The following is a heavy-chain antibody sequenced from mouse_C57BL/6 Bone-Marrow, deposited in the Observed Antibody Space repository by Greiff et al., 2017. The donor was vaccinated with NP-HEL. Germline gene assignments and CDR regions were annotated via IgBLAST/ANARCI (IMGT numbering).Heavy chain of an antibody. Sequence: EVKLQESGPGLVKPSQSLSLTCSVTGYSITSGYYWNWIRQFPGNKLEWMGYISYDGSNNYNPSLKNRISITRDTSQNQFFLKLNSVTTEDTAAYDGARDLVGFYAMDCWGKGTSVTVAS. D-gene: IGHD1-1*02. J-gene: IGHJ4*01. CDR2: ISYDGSN. V-gene: IGHV3-6*01. CDR3: ARDLVGFYAMDC. CDR1: GYSITSGYY.